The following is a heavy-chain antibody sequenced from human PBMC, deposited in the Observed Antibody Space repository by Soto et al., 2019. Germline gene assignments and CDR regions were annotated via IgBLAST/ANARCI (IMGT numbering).Heavy chain of an antibody. D-gene: IGHD3-10*01. CDR3: VRAPLRGVRVYYGMDV. Sequence: SETLSLTCTVSGASVSTDGYYWSWIRQHPGKGLEWLGYIYYSGITYYKPSLKSRVTISVDTSKNQFSLKLSSVTAADTAVDYFVRAPLRGVRVYYGMDVWGQGPTVTVSS. CDR1: GASVSTDGYY. J-gene: IGHJ6*02. CDR2: IYYSGIT. V-gene: IGHV4-31*03.